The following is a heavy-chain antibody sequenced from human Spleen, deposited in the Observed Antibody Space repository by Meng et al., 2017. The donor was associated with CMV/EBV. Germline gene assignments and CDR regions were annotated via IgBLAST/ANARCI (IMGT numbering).Heavy chain of an antibody. D-gene: IGHD3-10*01. CDR1: GYTFTSYG. Sequence: ASVKVSCKASGYTFTSYGISWVRQAPGQGLEWMGWISAYNGNTNYAQKLQGRVTMTTDTSTSTAYMELRSLRSDDTAVYYCARDGKDYFMSGNWFDPWGQGALVTVSS. CDR2: ISAYNGNT. V-gene: IGHV1-18*04. CDR3: ARDGKDYFMSGNWFDP. J-gene: IGHJ5*02.